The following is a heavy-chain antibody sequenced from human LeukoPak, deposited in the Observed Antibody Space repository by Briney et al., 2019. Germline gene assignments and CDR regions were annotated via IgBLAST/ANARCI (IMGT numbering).Heavy chain of an antibody. V-gene: IGHV3-23*01. J-gene: IGHJ4*02. CDR1: GFTFSSYA. Sequence: WGSLRLSCAASGFTFSSYAMSWVRQAPGKGLEWVSAISGSGGSTYYADSVKGRFTISRDNSKNTLYLQMNSLRAEDTAVYYCAKLSTSPYYFDYWGQGTLVTVSS. CDR2: ISGSGGST. CDR3: AKLSTSPYYFDY. D-gene: IGHD2-2*01.